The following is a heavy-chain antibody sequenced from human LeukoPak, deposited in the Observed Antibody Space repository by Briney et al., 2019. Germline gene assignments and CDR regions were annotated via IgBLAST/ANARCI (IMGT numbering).Heavy chain of an antibody. CDR1: GVSISSFY. CDR2: IYYNERT. D-gene: IGHD3-16*02. V-gene: IGHV4-59*12. J-gene: IGHJ4*02. Sequence: SETMSLTCTVSGVSISSFYWSWIRQPPGKGLEWIGYIYYNERTNYNPSLKSRVTISVDTSKNQFSLKLSSVTAADTAVYYCARDLREDDYVWGSYRYTPIRDYWGQGTLVTVSS. CDR3: ARDLREDDYVWGSYRYTPIRDY.